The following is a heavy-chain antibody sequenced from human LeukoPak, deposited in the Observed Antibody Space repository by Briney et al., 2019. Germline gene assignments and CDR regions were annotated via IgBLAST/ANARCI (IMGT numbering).Heavy chain of an antibody. D-gene: IGHD3-9*01. J-gene: IGHJ3*02. CDR1: GFTFSSYE. CDR3: ARDAVYYDILTGSQDAFDI. Sequence: GGSLRLSCAASGFTFSSYEMNWVRQAPGKGLEWVSYISSSGSIIHYADSVKGRFTISRDNAKNSLYLQMNSLRAEDTAVYYCARDAVYYDILTGSQDAFDIWGQGTMVTVSS. CDR2: ISSSGSII. V-gene: IGHV3-48*03.